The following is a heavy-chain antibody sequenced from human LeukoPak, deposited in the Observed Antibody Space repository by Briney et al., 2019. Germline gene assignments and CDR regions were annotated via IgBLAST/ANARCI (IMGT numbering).Heavy chain of an antibody. J-gene: IGHJ3*02. D-gene: IGHD3-22*01. V-gene: IGHV1-2*02. Sequence: GASVKVSCKASGYTFTGYYMHWVRQAPGQGLEWMGWINPNSGGTNYAQKFQGRVTMTRDTSISTAYMELSRLRSDDTAVYCCARDPGDYYDSSQGGSSGGAFDIWGQGTMVTVSS. CDR3: ARDPGDYYDSSQGGSSGGAFDI. CDR2: INPNSGGT. CDR1: GYTFTGYY.